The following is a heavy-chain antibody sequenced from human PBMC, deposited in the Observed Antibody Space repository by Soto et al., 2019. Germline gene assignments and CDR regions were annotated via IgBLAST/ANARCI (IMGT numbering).Heavy chain of an antibody. Sequence: PSETLSLTCAVSGGSFTSNNWWTWVRQPPGQGLEWIGEIYRTGSTNYNPSLKSRVTMSMDTSKNQFSLKLTSVTAADTAVYFCAREPLAHSYFDLWGQGTLVTVSS. CDR3: AREPLAHSYFDL. V-gene: IGHV4-4*02. CDR2: IYRTGST. CDR1: GGSFTSNNW. J-gene: IGHJ4*02.